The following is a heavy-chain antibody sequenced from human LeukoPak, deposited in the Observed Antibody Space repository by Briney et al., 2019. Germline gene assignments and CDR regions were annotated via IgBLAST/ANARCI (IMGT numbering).Heavy chain of an antibody. V-gene: IGHV4-59*08. CDR1: GDSINSYY. Sequence: PSETLSLTCTVSGDSINSYYWNWIRQPPGKGLEWIGDIYYSGSTNYNPSLKSRVTISLDTSKNQFSLKLSSVTAADTAVYYCAGAYSSGLFDYWGQGTLVTVSS. J-gene: IGHJ4*02. CDR2: IYYSGST. CDR3: AGAYSSGLFDY. D-gene: IGHD6-19*01.